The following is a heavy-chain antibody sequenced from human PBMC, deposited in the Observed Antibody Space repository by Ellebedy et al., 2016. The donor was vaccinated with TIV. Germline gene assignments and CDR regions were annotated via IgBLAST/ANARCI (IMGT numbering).Heavy chain of an antibody. CDR2: ILYTGST. D-gene: IGHD6-19*01. J-gene: IGHJ4*02. CDR3: ARRDSSFTSAWYFDY. CDR1: GGSISDNNYH. V-gene: IGHV4-39*01. Sequence: SETLSLTXTVSGGSISDNNYHWGWIRQPPGKGLEWIGSILYTGSTYYNPSLKSRVTISVDTSNNQFSLRLTSVTAADTAVYYCARRDSSFTSAWYFDYWGQGTLVTVSS.